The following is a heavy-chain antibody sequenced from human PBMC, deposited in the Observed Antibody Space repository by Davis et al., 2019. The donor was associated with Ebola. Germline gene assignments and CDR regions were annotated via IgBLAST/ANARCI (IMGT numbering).Heavy chain of an antibody. CDR3: AIGGRAGGFDY. Sequence: ASVKVSCKASGYTFTRHSLNWVRQAPGQGLEWMGIINPSGGSTSYAQKFQGRVTMTDDTSTDTAYMKLTSLRYEDTAVYYCAIGGRAGGFDYWGQGTLVTVSS. V-gene: IGHV1-46*01. J-gene: IGHJ4*02. CDR1: GYTFTRHS. CDR2: INPSGGST.